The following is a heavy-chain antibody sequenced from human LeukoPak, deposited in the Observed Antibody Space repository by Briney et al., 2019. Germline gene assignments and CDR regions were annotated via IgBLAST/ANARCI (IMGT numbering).Heavy chain of an antibody. Sequence: KPSETLSLTCTVSGGSISSGSYYWRWIRQPAGKGLEWIGRIYTSGSTNYNPSLKSRVTISVDTSKNQFSLKLSSVTAADTAVYYCARERNKSSSWYSRYYFDYWGQGTLVTVSS. CDR2: IYTSGST. V-gene: IGHV4-61*02. D-gene: IGHD6-13*01. CDR1: GGSISSGSYY. CDR3: ARERNKSSSWYSRYYFDY. J-gene: IGHJ4*02.